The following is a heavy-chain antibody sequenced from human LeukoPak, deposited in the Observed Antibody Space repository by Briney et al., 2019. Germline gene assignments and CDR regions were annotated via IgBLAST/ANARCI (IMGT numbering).Heavy chain of an antibody. CDR1: GGSISSSSYY. D-gene: IGHD6-13*01. V-gene: IGHV4-39*07. CDR3: ARGGAAAGITLLKIDY. Sequence: KASETLSLTCTVSGGSISSSSYYWGWIRQSPGKGLEWIGSIYYLGLTYYNPSLKSRVTISVDTSKNQFSLKLSSVTAADTAVYYCARGGAAAGITLLKIDYWGQGTLVTVSS. J-gene: IGHJ4*02. CDR2: IYYLGLT.